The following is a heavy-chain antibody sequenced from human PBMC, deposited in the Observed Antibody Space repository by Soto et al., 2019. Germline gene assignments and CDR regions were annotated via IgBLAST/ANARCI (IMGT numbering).Heavy chain of an antibody. CDR2: ISYSGST. J-gene: IGHJ1*01. D-gene: IGHD1-1*01. Sequence: PSETLSLTYSISGSSIRNYSGSWIRKSPGTGLEWIRYISYSGSTSYNLSLESRVTISVDTSKNQIFLKLSSVTAGDTAIYYCARDPELAHWGQG. CDR3: ARDPELAH. CDR1: GSSIRNYS. V-gene: IGHV4-59*01.